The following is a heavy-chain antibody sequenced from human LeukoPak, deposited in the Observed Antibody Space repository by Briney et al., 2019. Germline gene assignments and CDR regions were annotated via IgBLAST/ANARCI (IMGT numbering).Heavy chain of an antibody. V-gene: IGHV4-31*11. Sequence: SETLSLTCAVSGGSISSGDYYWSWIRQHPGKGLEWIGDIYYSWSTTYNPSLKSRVTISVDTSKNQFSLKLSSVTAADTAVYYCARWFGEFEFDYWGQGTLVTVSS. J-gene: IGHJ4*02. CDR1: GGSISSGDYY. D-gene: IGHD3-10*01. CDR3: ARWFGEFEFDY. CDR2: IYYSWST.